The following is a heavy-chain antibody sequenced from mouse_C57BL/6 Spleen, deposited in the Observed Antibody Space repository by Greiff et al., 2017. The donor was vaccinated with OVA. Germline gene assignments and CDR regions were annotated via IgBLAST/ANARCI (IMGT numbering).Heavy chain of an antibody. CDR2: IYPRSGNT. D-gene: IGHD1-1*01. V-gene: IGHV1-81*01. CDR1: GYTFTSYG. CDR3: AREGPYGSSPMDY. J-gene: IGHJ4*01. Sequence: QVQLKESGAELARPGASVKLSCKASGYTFTSYGISWVKQRTGQGLEWIGEIYPRSGNTYYNEKFKGKATLTADKSSSTAYMELRSLTSEDAAVYFCAREGPYGSSPMDYWGQGTSVTVSS.